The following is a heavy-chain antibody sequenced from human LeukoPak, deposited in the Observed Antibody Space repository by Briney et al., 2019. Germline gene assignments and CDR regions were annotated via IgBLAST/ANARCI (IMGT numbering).Heavy chain of an antibody. CDR2: ISAYNGNT. D-gene: IGHD3-3*01. CDR3: ARDPGPHQLRFLEPADY. J-gene: IGHJ4*02. V-gene: IGHV1-18*01. Sequence: GASVKVSCMASGYTFFTSDVSWVRQAPGQGLEWMGWISAYNGNTNYAQKLQGRVTMTTDTSTSTAYMELRSLRSDDTAVYYCARDPGPHQLRFLEPADYWGQGTLVTVSS. CDR1: GYTFFTSD.